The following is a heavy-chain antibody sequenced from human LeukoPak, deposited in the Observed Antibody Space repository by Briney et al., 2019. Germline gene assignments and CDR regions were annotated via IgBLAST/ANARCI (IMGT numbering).Heavy chain of an antibody. Sequence: GGSLRLSCAASGFTFSSYSMNWVRQAPGKGLEWVSSISSSSSYIYYADSVKGRFTISRDNAKNSLYLQMNSLRAEDTAVYYCGVVVAAMGPFDPWGQGTLVTVSS. CDR2: ISSSSSYI. D-gene: IGHD2-15*01. J-gene: IGHJ5*02. CDR3: GVVVAAMGPFDP. V-gene: IGHV3-21*01. CDR1: GFTFSSYS.